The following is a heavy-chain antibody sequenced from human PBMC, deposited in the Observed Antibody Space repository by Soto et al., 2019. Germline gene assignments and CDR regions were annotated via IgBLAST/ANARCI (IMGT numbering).Heavy chain of an antibody. D-gene: IGHD2-2*01. CDR1: GGSFRGYY. J-gene: IGHJ4*01. CDR3: SRGGPDYQLPIVVDY. CDR2: INHSGST. V-gene: IGHV4-34*01. Sequence: SATLTLTCAFYGGSFRGYYWSWIRQPPGQGLEWIGEINHSGSTNYNPSLKSRVTISVDTSKNQFSLKLRSVTAADTAVYYCSRGGPDYQLPIVVDYGGDVTIVTVS.